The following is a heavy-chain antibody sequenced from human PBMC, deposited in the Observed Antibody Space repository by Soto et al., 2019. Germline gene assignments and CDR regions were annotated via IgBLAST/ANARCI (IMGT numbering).Heavy chain of an antibody. CDR1: GGTLSGYA. D-gene: IGHD5-18*01. V-gene: IGHV1-69*06. CDR3: ARTRNTDRPYSTAWRPPFDH. CDR2: IIPIFGTA. Sequence: SVKVSCKASGGTLSGYAISWVRQAPGQGLEWMGGIIPIFGTANYAQKFQGRVTITADKSTSTAYMELSSLRSDDTAVYYCARTRNTDRPYSTAWRPPFDHWG. J-gene: IGHJ4*01.